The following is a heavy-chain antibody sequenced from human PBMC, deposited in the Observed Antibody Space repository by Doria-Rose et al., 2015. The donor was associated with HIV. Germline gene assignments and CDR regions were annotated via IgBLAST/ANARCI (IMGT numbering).Heavy chain of an antibody. J-gene: IGHJ4*02. CDR3: ARRPPYSSSWKY. CDR2: INHSGNS. V-gene: IGHV4-34*01. D-gene: IGHD6-13*01. CDR1: GGSFSGYY. Sequence: GAGLLKPSETLSLTCAVYGGSFSGYYWSWIRQSPGKGLQWIGEINHSGNSNYNPSLNSRVTVSVDTSKNQFSLKLRSVTAADTAVYYCARRPPYSSSWKYWGQGTLVTVSS.